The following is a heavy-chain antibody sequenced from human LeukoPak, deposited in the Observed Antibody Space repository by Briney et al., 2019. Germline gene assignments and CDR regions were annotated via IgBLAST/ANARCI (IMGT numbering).Heavy chain of an antibody. V-gene: IGHV3-23*01. CDR3: ATQYDFWGGPYY. D-gene: IGHD3-3*01. CDR1: GFSFTSYT. J-gene: IGHJ4*02. CDR2: ITGSGGST. Sequence: GGSLRLSCAASGFSFTSYTMTWVRQPPGKGRQGVSTITGSGGSTYYADSVKGRFTISRDISKNTLYLQMTSLRAEDTALYYCATQYDFWGGPYYWGQGTLVTVSS.